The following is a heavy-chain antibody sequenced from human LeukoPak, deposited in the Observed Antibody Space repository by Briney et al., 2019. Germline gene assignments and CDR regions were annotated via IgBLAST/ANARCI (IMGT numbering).Heavy chain of an antibody. CDR1: GGTFNSYA. V-gene: IGHV1-69*13. CDR2: IIPIFGTA. D-gene: IGHD6-13*01. Sequence: GASVKVSCKASGGTFNSYAISWVRQAPGQGLEWMGGIIPIFGTANYAQKFQGRVTITADESTSTAYMELSSLRSEDTAVYYCALAAAGTPHYYYYYYGMDVWGQGTTVTVSS. CDR3: ALAAAGTPHYYYYYYGMDV. J-gene: IGHJ6*02.